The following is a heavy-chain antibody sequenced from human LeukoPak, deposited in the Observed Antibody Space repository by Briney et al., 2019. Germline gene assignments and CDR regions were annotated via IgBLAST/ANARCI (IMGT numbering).Heavy chain of an antibody. CDR3: ARARLGGGWPFHGMDV. CDR2: IYPGDSDT. Sequence: GESLKFSCKGSGYNFITYWIAWVRQMPGKGLEWMGIIYPGDSDTRYSPSFQGQVTISADKSISTAYLQWSSLKASDTAMYYCARARLGGGWPFHGMDVWGKGTTVTVSS. V-gene: IGHV5-51*01. CDR1: GYNFITYW. J-gene: IGHJ6*04. D-gene: IGHD6-19*01.